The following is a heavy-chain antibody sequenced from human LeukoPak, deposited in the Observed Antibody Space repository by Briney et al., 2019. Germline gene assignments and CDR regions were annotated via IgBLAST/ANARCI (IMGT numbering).Heavy chain of an antibody. CDR3: TRAQNVGVLDI. D-gene: IGHD1-26*01. Sequence: GGSLRLSCTASGFIFGDSAMSWVRQAPGNGLEWVGFIRSKAYGGTIEYAASAKGRFIISRDDSKGIAYLQMNSLKTEDTAVYYCTRAQNVGVLDIWGQGTMVTVSS. CDR1: GFIFGDSA. CDR2: IRSKAYGGTI. J-gene: IGHJ3*02. V-gene: IGHV3-49*04.